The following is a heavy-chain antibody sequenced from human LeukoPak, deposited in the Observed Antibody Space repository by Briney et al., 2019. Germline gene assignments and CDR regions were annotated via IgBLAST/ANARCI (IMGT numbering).Heavy chain of an antibody. D-gene: IGHD5-18*01. CDR2: IYSGGST. J-gene: IGHJ4*02. V-gene: IGHV3-53*01. CDR3: ARDVGYSYGLGFDY. CDR1: GFTVSSNY. Sequence: GGSLRLSCAASGFTVSSNYMSWVRQAPGKGLEWASVIYSGGSTYYADSVKGRFTISRDNSKNTLYLQMNSLRAEDTAVYYCARDVGYSYGLGFDYWGQGTLVTVSS.